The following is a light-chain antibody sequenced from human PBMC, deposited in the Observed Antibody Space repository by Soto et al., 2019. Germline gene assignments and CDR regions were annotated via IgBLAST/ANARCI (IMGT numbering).Light chain of an antibody. CDR2: GAS. CDR3: QQYGSSPIT. Sequence: EIVLTQSPGTLSLSPGERATLSCSASQSVSSSYLSWYQQKPGQAPRLLIYGASSRATGIPDRFSGSGSGTDFTLTVSRLEPEDFAVYYCQQYGSSPITFGQGTRLEI. J-gene: IGKJ5*01. CDR1: QSVSSSY. V-gene: IGKV3-20*01.